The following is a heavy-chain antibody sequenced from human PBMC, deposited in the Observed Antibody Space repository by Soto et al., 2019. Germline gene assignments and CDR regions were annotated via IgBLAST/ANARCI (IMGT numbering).Heavy chain of an antibody. CDR2: ISGSGGST. CDR3: AKVSGYSSGWVDAFDI. Sequence: EVQLLESGGGLVQPGGSLRLSCAASGFTFSSYAMSWVRQAPGKGLEWVSAISGSGGSTYYADSVKGRFTISRDKSKNTLYLKMNSLRAEDTAVYYCAKVSGYSSGWVDAFDIWGQGTMVTVSS. D-gene: IGHD6-19*01. V-gene: IGHV3-23*01. J-gene: IGHJ3*02. CDR1: GFTFSSYA.